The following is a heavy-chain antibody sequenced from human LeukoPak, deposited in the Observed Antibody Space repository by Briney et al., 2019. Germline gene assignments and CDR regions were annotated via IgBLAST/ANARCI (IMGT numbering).Heavy chain of an antibody. J-gene: IGHJ4*02. CDR3: ARAPYYYDSSGYWGYFDY. V-gene: IGHV4-34*01. CDR2: INHSGST. Sequence: SETLSLTCAVYGGSFSGYYWSWIRQPPGKGLEWIGEINHSGSTNYNPSLKSRVTISVDTSKNQFSLKLSSVTAADTAVYYCARAPYYYDSSGYWGYFDYWGQGTLVTVSS. CDR1: GGSFSGYY. D-gene: IGHD3-22*01.